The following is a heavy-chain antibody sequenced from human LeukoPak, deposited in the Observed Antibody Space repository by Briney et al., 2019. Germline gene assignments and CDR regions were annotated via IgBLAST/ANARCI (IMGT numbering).Heavy chain of an antibody. CDR2: FDPEDGET. V-gene: IGHV1-24*01. Sequence: ASVKVSCKVSGYTLTELSMHWVRQAPGKGLEWMGGFDPEDGETIYAQKFQGRVTMTEDISTDTAYMELSSLRSEDTAVYYCATSNPYGSGTFDPWGQGTLVTVSS. J-gene: IGHJ5*02. CDR1: GYTLTELS. D-gene: IGHD3-10*01. CDR3: ATSNPYGSGTFDP.